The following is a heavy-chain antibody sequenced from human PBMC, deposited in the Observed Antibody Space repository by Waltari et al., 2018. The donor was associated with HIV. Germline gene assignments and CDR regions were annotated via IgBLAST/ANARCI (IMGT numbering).Heavy chain of an antibody. D-gene: IGHD2-15*01. J-gene: IGHJ4*02. CDR2: IDTKTGSP. CDR1: ETAFSGSV. CDR3: AEGYGAFDFDY. Sequence: QVQLQQSPSQFQKPGTSVKISCKSSETAFSGSVINWVRQAPGQGLEWIGLIDTKTGSPNYAQVFSGLLILSLDTSVTTSYLQIRALKTNDTATYYCAEGYGAFDFDYWGQGTLITVSP. V-gene: IGHV7-4-1*01.